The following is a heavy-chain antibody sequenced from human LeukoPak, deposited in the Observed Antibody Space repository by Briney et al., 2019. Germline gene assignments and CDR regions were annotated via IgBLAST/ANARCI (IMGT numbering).Heavy chain of an antibody. CDR2: INHSGST. D-gene: IGHD6-13*01. Sequence: SETLSLTCTVSGGSISSYYWSWIRQPPGKGLEWIGEINHSGSTNYNPSLKSRVTISVDTSKNQFSLKLSSVTAADTAVYYCARGIGYGYSSSWYRLSWFDPWGQGTLVTVSS. CDR3: ARGIGYGYSSSWYRLSWFDP. V-gene: IGHV4-34*01. CDR1: GGSISSYY. J-gene: IGHJ5*02.